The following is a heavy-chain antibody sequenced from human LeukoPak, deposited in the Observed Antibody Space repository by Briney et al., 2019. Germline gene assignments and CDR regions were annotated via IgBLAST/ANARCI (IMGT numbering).Heavy chain of an antibody. CDR2: IYHSGIT. J-gene: IGHJ6*03. CDR3: ARGGPLDTPDYYYYYMDV. V-gene: IGHV4-38-2*02. CDR1: DYSISSGYGYY. D-gene: IGHD5-18*01. Sequence: SETLSLTCTVSDYSISSGYGYYWGWIRQPPGKGLEWIGNIYHSGITYYNHFNSSLKSRVTISIDTSKNQFSLRLTSVTAADTAVYYCARGGPLDTPDYYYYYMDVWGKGTTVTISS.